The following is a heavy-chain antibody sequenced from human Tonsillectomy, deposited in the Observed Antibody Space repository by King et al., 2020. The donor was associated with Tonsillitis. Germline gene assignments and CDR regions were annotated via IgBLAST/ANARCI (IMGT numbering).Heavy chain of an antibody. Sequence: VQLVESGGNLVQPGGSLRISCAASGFSFSSYSMSWVRQAPGKGLEWVSDISDSGSSIYYADSVRGRFTISRDNVKNSLYLQMNSLRVEDTAIYYCAREERYCDGTSCYTVPHYFDYWGQGTLVTVSS. CDR1: GFSFSSYS. CDR2: ISDSGSSI. D-gene: IGHD2-2*02. CDR3: AREERYCDGTSCYTVPHYFDY. J-gene: IGHJ4*02. V-gene: IGHV3-48*01.